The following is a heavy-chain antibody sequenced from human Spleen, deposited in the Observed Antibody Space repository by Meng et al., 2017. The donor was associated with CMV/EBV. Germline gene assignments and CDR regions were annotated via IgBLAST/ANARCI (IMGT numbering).Heavy chain of an antibody. D-gene: IGHD5-24*01. CDR2: IIPIFGTA. V-gene: IGHV1-69*01. Sequence: QVEMVQCGAEVKKPGSSVNVSCKASGGTFSSYAISWVRQAPGQGLEWMGGIIPIFGTANYAQKFQGRVTITADESTSTAYMELSSLRSEDTAVYYCARGGNGYNSWFDYWGQGTLVTVSS. CDR3: ARGGNGYNSWFDY. J-gene: IGHJ4*02. CDR1: GGTFSSYA.